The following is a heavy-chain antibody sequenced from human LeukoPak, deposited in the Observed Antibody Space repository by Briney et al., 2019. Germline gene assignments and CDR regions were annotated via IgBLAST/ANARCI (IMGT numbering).Heavy chain of an antibody. V-gene: IGHV3-30*03. CDR3: AQRAVTQFDY. CDR1: GFTFSSYG. J-gene: IGHJ4*02. D-gene: IGHD4-17*01. Sequence: GGSLRLSCAASGFTFSSYGMHWVRQAPGKGLEWVAAISYDGSNKYYADSVKGRFTISRDNSKNTLYLQMNSLRAEDTAVYYCAQRAVTQFDYWGQGTLVTVSS. CDR2: ISYDGSNK.